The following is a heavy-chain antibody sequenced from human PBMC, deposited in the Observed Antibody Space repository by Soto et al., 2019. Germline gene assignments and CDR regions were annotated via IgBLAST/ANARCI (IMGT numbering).Heavy chain of an antibody. J-gene: IGHJ5*02. CDR2: ISGTGVPT. CDR3: AKSFCSSSSCFFVWVDP. D-gene: IGHD2-2*01. V-gene: IGHV3-23*01. CDR1: GFTFSSYA. Sequence: LRLSCVASGFTFSSYAMSWVRQAPGKGLECISLISGTGVPTLYAESVKGRFSVSRDNSKNTLFLEMNNLRVDDTAIYYCAKSFCSSSSCFFVWVDPWGPGTLVTVSS.